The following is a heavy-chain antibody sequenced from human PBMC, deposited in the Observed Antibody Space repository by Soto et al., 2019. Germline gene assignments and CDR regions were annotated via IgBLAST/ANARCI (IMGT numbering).Heavy chain of an antibody. J-gene: IGHJ3*02. CDR3: ATLTIFGVVTHDAFDI. V-gene: IGHV1-8*01. Sequence: ASVKVSCKASGYTFTSYDINWVRQATGQGLEWMGWMNPNSGNTGYAQKFQGRVTMTRNTSISTAYMELSSLRSEDTAVYYCATLTIFGVVTHDAFDIWGQGTMVTVSS. CDR1: GYTFTSYD. D-gene: IGHD3-3*01. CDR2: MNPNSGNT.